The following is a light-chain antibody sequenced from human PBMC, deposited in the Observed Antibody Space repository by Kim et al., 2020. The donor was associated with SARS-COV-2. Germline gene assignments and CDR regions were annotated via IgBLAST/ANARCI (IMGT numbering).Light chain of an antibody. CDR1: QSVSSSY. Sequence: SPGERANLSCRASQSVSSSYLAWYQQKPGQAPRLIIYGASSRATGIPDRFSGSGSGTDFTLTISRLEPEDFAVYYCQQYGSSRWTFGQGAKVDIK. CDR3: QQYGSSRWT. J-gene: IGKJ1*01. V-gene: IGKV3-20*01. CDR2: GAS.